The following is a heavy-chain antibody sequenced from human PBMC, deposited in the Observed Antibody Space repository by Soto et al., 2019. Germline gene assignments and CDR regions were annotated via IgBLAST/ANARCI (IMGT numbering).Heavy chain of an antibody. D-gene: IGHD3-3*01. CDR2: IIPIFGTA. CDR1: GGTFSSYA. V-gene: IGHV1-69*13. J-gene: IGHJ6*02. Sequence: SVKVSCKASGGTFSSYAISWVRQAPGQGLEWMGGIIPIFGTANYAQKFQGRVTITADESTSTAYMELSSLRSEDTAVYYCARDRGVNDFWSGYPYYGMDVWGQGTTVTVSS. CDR3: ARDRGVNDFWSGYPYYGMDV.